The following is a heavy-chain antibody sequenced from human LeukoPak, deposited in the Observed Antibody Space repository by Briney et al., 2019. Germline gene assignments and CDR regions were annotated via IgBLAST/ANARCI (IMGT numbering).Heavy chain of an antibody. CDR1: GGSFSAHY. CDR2: INHSGST. J-gene: IGHJ4*02. Sequence: PSETLSLTCVVSGGSFSAHYWSWLRQPPGMGLEWIGEINHSGSTNYNPSLKSRVTMSVDTSKNQFSLKLSSVNAADTAVYYCARYFTFDSSGYYYTFDYWGQGTLVTVSS. D-gene: IGHD3-22*01. V-gene: IGHV4-34*01. CDR3: ARYFTFDSSGYYYTFDY.